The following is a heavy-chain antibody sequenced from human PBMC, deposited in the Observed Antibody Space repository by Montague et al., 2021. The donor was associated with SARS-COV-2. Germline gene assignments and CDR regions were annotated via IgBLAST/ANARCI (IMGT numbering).Heavy chain of an antibody. CDR3: AKGGGIGVFDS. D-gene: IGHD6-19*01. J-gene: IGHJ4*02. CDR1: GGSFSTTRNY. CDR2: IYYTATTYYNPAPISGTT. V-gene: IGHV4-39*01. Sequence: SETLSLTCTLSGGSFSTTRNYWNWIRQPPGKGLEWIGTIYYTATTYYNPAPISGTTYYSPSLKSRVTISVDTSRNQVFLNLRSVTATDTAVYYCAKGGGIGVFDSWGQGTLVTVSS.